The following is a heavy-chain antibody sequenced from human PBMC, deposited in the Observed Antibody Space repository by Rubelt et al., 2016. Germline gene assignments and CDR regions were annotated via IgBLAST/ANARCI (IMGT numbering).Heavy chain of an antibody. Sequence: GGSLRLSCVASGFTFTTAGMTWIRQAPGKGLEWVSTIVYSGDSQYYADSVKGRFTISRDNDRNSLFMQMKNLRADDTAVYYCARDGSEWSRDYWGPGTLVTVSS. D-gene: IGHD1-26*01. J-gene: IGHJ4*02. CDR3: ARDGSEWSRDY. CDR1: GFTFTTAG. CDR2: IVYSGDSQ. V-gene: IGHV3-21*01.